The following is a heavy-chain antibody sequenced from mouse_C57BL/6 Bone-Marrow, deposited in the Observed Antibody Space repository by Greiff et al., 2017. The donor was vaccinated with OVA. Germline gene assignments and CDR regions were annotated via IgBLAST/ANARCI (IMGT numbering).Heavy chain of an antibody. Sequence: LQESGAELARPGASVKLSCKASGYTFTSYGISWVKQRTGQGLEWIGEIYPRSGNTYYNEKFKGKATLTADKSSSTAYMELRSLTSEDSAVYFCARGRSSAMDYWGQGTSVTVSS. CDR2: IYPRSGNT. CDR1: GYTFTSYG. V-gene: IGHV1-81*01. CDR3: ARGRSSAMDY. J-gene: IGHJ4*01. D-gene: IGHD1-1*01.